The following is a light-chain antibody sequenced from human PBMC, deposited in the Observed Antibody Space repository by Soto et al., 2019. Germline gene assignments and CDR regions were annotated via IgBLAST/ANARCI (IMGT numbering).Light chain of an antibody. V-gene: IGKV3-20*01. CDR2: GAS. CDR3: QQYGSSPPWT. J-gene: IGKJ5*01. Sequence: EIVMTQSPATLSVSPGERATLSCRASQSVSSSYLAWYQQKPGQAPRLLIYGASSRATGIPDRFSGSGSGTDFTLTISRLEPEDFAVYYCQQYGSSPPWTFGQGTRLEI. CDR1: QSVSSSY.